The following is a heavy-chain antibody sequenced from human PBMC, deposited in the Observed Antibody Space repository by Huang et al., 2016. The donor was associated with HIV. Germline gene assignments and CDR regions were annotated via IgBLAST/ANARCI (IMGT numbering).Heavy chain of an antibody. CDR1: GGSMSSYY. D-gene: IGHD6-6*01. CDR3: ASASIAARRWFDP. J-gene: IGHJ5*02. CDR2: IYYSGST. V-gene: IGHV4-59*01. Sequence: QVQLQESGPGLVKPSETLSLTCTVSGGSMSSYYWSWIRQPPGKGLEWIGYIYYSGSTNYNPSLKSGVTISVDTSKNQFSLRLSSVTAADTAVYYCASASIAARRWFDPWGQGSLVTVSS.